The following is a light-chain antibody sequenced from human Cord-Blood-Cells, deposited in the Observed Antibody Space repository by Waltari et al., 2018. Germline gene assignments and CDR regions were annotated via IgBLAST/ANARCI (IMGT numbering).Light chain of an antibody. CDR2: EGS. V-gene: IGLV2-23*03. CDR1: SSDVGSYNL. J-gene: IGLJ3*02. Sequence: QSALTQPASVSGSPGQSITISCTGTSSDVGSYNLVSWYQQHPDKAPKLMIYEGSKRPSGVSNRFSGSKSGNTASLTISGLQAEDEADYYCCSYAGSSTFEFGGGTKLTVL. CDR3: CSYAGSSTFE.